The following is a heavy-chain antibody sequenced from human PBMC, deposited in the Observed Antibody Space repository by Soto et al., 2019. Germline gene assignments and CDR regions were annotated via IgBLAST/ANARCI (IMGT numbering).Heavy chain of an antibody. J-gene: IGHJ4*02. Sequence: QVHLQESGPGVVKPSETLSLTCTVSGGSVSSGSYHWSGIRQPPGKGLECIAYMYYSGSTNYKPSLKSRLTISVDPSKNQFSLKLRSVTAADTAVYYCARITVSGEYYFDHWGQGILVTVSS. D-gene: IGHD6-19*01. V-gene: IGHV4-61*01. CDR3: ARITVSGEYYFDH. CDR1: GGSVSSGSYH. CDR2: MYYSGST.